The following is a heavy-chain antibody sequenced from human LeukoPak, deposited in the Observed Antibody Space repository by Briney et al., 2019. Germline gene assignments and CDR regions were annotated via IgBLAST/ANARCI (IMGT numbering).Heavy chain of an antibody. V-gene: IGHV4-39*01. J-gene: IGHJ5*02. Sequence: SETLSLTCTVSGGSISSSSYFWGWIRQPPGKGLEWIGTIYYSGSTYYNPSLKSRVTIFVDTSKNQFSLKLSSVTAADTAVYHCARHYHYGSGTYRPLDPWGQGTLVTVSS. CDR1: GGSISSSSYF. CDR2: IYYSGST. CDR3: ARHYHYGSGTYRPLDP. D-gene: IGHD3-10*01.